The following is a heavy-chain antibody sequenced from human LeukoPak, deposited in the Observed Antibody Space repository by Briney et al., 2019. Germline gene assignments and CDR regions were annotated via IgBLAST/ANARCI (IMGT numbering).Heavy chain of an antibody. J-gene: IGHJ3*02. CDR2: IRYDGSNK. CDR1: GPTFGSYG. D-gene: IGHD3-3*01. Sequence: GGPLRLSCAASGPTFGSYGMHWARQAPGKGLEWVAFIRYDGSNKYYADSVKGRFTISRDNSKNTLYLQMNSLRAEDTAVYYCAKDTGSPADAITMEDNAFDIWGQGTMVTVSS. V-gene: IGHV3-30*02. CDR3: AKDTGSPADAITMEDNAFDI.